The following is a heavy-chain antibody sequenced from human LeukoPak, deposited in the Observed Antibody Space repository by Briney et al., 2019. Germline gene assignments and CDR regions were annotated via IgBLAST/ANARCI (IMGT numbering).Heavy chain of an antibody. CDR2: INHGGST. D-gene: IGHD3-10*01. J-gene: IGHJ6*04. Sequence: KTSETLSLTCAVYGGSFSGYYWSWIRQPPGKGLEWIGEINHGGSTNYNPSLKSRVTISVDTSKNQFSLKLSSVTAADTAVYYCARAWFEQHYYGMDVWGKGTTVTVSS. CDR3: ARAWFEQHYYGMDV. V-gene: IGHV4-34*01. CDR1: GGSFSGYY.